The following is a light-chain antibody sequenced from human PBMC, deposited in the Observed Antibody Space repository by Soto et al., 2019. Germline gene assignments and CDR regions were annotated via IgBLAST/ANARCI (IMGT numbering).Light chain of an antibody. V-gene: IGKV4-1*01. Sequence: DIVMTQSPESLSVSLGARATINCNSSQTVLHSSNHKNYLEWYQQRPGQPPKLLIYWASTRESGVPDRFSGSGSGTEFTLTISSLQAEDVAVYYCQQYHTTPLFTFGPGTKVDIK. J-gene: IGKJ3*01. CDR3: QQYHTTPLFT. CDR1: QTVLHSSNHKNY. CDR2: WAS.